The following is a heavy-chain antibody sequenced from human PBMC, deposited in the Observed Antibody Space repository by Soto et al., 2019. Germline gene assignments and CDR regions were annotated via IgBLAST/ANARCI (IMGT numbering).Heavy chain of an antibody. Sequence: QVQLVQSGAEVKKPGASVKVSCKASGYTFTSYDINWVRQATVQGLEWMGWMNPNSGNTGYAQKFQGRVTMTRNTSISTAYMELSSLRSEDTAVYYCARVNRVVVTAGLGYWGQGTLVTVSS. J-gene: IGHJ4*02. CDR3: ARVNRVVVTAGLGY. D-gene: IGHD2-21*02. CDR1: GYTFTSYD. V-gene: IGHV1-8*01. CDR2: MNPNSGNT.